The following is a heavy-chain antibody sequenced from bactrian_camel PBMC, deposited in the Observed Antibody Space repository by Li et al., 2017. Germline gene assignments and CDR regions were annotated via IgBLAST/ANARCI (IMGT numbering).Heavy chain of an antibody. Sequence: VESGGGLVQPGGSLRLSCVASGFTFSNYAMSWVRQAPGKGLEWVSYINSGGGSTAYADSVKGRFTISRDNAKNTVYLQMNNLKSEDTALYYCCRRSDSWSGFGYWGQWTQVTVS. CDR1: GFTFSNYA. J-gene: IGHJ6*01. CDR3: CRRSDSWSGFGY. CDR2: INSGGGST. D-gene: IGHD6*01. V-gene: IGHV3S35*01.